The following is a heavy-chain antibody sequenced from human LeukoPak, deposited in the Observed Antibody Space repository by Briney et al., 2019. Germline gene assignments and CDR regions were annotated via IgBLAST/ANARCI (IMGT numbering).Heavy chain of an antibody. CDR2: ISRGGNTI. J-gene: IGHJ4*02. CDR1: GFTFGDYY. CDR3: ASSRSITFDY. V-gene: IGHV3-11*01. Sequence: PGGSLRLSCAASGFTFGDYYMYWIRQAPGKGLEWVSYISRGGNTIYYSDSVKGRFTISRDNAKNSLNLQMNSLRAEDTAVYYCASSRSITFDYWGQGTLVSVSS.